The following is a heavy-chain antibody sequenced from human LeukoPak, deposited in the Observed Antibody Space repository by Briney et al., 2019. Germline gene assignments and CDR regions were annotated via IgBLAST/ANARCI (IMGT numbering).Heavy chain of an antibody. CDR3: ARSEAGAVYYDSSGYPDAFDI. D-gene: IGHD3-22*01. CDR1: GGSISSGGYY. Sequence: PSETLSLTCTVSGGSISSGGYYWSWIRQHPGKGLEWIGYIYYSGSTYYNPSLKSRVTMSVDTSKNQFSLKLSSVTAADTAVYYCARSEAGAVYYDSSGYPDAFDIWGQGTMVTVSS. V-gene: IGHV4-31*03. CDR2: IYYSGST. J-gene: IGHJ3*02.